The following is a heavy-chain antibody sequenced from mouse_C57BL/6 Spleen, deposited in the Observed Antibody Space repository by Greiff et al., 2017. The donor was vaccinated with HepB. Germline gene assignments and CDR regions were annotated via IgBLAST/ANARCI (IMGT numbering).Heavy chain of an antibody. CDR1: GYSITSGYY. V-gene: IGHV3-6*01. J-gene: IGHJ2*01. D-gene: IGHD1-1*01. CDR3: ARDGDYYGSSPFDY. Sequence: EVKLMESGPGLVKPSQSLSLTCSVTGYSITSGYYWNWIRQFPGNKLEWMGYISYDGSNNYNPSLKNRISITRDTSKNQFFLKLNSVTTEDTATYYCARDGDYYGSSPFDYWGQGTTLTVSS. CDR2: ISYDGSN.